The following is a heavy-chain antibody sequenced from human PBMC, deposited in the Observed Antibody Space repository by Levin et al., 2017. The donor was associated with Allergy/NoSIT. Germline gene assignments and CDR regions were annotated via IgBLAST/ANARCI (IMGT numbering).Heavy chain of an antibody. CDR3: ARDDPAFGH. D-gene: IGHD3/OR15-3a*01. V-gene: IGHV4-39*01. CDR2: IFSSGSP. Sequence: SETLSLTCTVSGGSISSSRYYWGWIRQPPGTGLEWIGSIFSSGSPYYSPSLKGRVTISVDASKNQFSLKLNSVTAADTAIYYCARDDPAFGHWGQGTLVTVSS. J-gene: IGHJ4*02. CDR1: GGSISSSRYY.